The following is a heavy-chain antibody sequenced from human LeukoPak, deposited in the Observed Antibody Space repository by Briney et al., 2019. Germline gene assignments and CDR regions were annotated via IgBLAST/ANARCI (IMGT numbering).Heavy chain of an antibody. CDR3: ARYYDFWSGEYYFDY. Sequence: GGSLSLSCAASGFTFSSYAMGWVRQAPGKGLEWVSSISGSGSSTYYADSVKGRFTISRDNSKNTLYLQMNSLRAEDTAVYYVARYYDFWSGEYYFDYWGQGTLVTVSS. J-gene: IGHJ4*02. CDR1: GFTFSSYA. CDR2: ISGSGSST. D-gene: IGHD3-3*01. V-gene: IGHV3-23*01.